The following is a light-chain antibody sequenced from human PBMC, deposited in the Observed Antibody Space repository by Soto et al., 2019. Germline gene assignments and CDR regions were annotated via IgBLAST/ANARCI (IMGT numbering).Light chain of an antibody. CDR3: SSWDDSLSGVV. CDR1: NVGRHE. Sequence: QSVVTQPPSVSGTPGQGVIISCSNVGRHEVSWYQQVPGMAPKLLIHTTSQRPSGVPDRFSASKSGTSASLAIRGLQSDDEADYCCSSWDDSLSGVVFGRGTQLTV. CDR2: TTS. V-gene: IGLV1-44*01. J-gene: IGLJ2*01.